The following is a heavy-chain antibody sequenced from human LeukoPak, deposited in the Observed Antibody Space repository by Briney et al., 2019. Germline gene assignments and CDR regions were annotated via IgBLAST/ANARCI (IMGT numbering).Heavy chain of an antibody. CDR3: ARASDYYGSGSPFDY. D-gene: IGHD3-10*01. CDR2: INAGNGNT. CDR1: GYTFTSYA. J-gene: IGHJ4*02. V-gene: IGHV1-3*01. Sequence: GASVKVSCKASGYTFTSYAMHWVHQAPGQRLEWMGWINAGNGNTKYSQKFQGRVTITRDTSASTAYMELRSLRSDDTAVYYCARASDYYGSGSPFDYWGQGTLVTVSS.